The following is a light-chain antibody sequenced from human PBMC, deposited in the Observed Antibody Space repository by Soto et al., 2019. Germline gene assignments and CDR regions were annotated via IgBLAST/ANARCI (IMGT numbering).Light chain of an antibody. Sequence: QSVLTQPASVSGSPGQSITISCTGTRSDVGSYNSIAWYQQHPGKAPRVVIFEVTKRPSGISDRFSGSKSGYTASLRISGLQAEDEADYFCLSYAGNSTLYVFGTGTKVTVL. V-gene: IGLV2-23*02. J-gene: IGLJ1*01. CDR3: LSYAGNSTLYV. CDR1: RSDVGSYNS. CDR2: EVT.